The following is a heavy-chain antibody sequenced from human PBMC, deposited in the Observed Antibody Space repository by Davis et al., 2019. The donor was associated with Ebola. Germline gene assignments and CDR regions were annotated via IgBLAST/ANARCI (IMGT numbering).Heavy chain of an antibody. J-gene: IGHJ4*02. V-gene: IGHV4-34*01. CDR3: ARDNYDSSGAIDY. CDR2: INHSGST. Sequence: PSETLSLTCAVYGGSFSGYYWSWIRQPPGKGLEWIGEINHSGSTNYNPSLKSRVTISVDTSKNQFSLKLSSVTAADTAVYYCARDNYDSSGAIDYWGQGTLVTVSS. CDR1: GGSFSGYY. D-gene: IGHD3-22*01.